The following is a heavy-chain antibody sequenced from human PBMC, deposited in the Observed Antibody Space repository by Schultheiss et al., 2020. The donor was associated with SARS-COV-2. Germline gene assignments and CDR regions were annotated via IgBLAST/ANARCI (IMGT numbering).Heavy chain of an antibody. Sequence: GGSLRLSCAASGFTFSGSAMHWVRQASGKGLEWVGRIRSKANSYATAYAASVKGRFTISRDDSKNTAYLQMNSLKTEDTAVYYCARDQGLIVLRYFDWFLDYWGQGTLVTVSS. CDR3: ARDQGLIVLRYFDWFLDY. CDR2: IRSKANSYAT. V-gene: IGHV3-73*01. D-gene: IGHD3-9*01. J-gene: IGHJ4*02. CDR1: GFTFSGSA.